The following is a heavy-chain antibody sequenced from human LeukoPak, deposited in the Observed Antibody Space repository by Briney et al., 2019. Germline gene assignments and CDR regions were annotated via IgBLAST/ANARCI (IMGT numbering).Heavy chain of an antibody. V-gene: IGHV3-48*04. CDR1: GFSLNTYS. Sequence: GGSLRLSCAASGFSLNTYSMNWVRQAPGKGLEWVSYISSSSTTIYYADSVKGRFTISRDNAKNSVYLQMNSLRAEDTAVYHCAAGGDYYYHMDVWGKGTTVTVSS. CDR2: ISSSSTTI. D-gene: IGHD3-10*01. J-gene: IGHJ6*03. CDR3: AAGGDYYYHMDV.